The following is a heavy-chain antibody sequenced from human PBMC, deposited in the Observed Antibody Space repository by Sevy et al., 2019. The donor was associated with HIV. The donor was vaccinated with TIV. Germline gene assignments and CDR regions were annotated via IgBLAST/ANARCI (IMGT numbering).Heavy chain of an antibody. Sequence: SDTLSLTCAVYDGSFSGYYWSWIRQPPGKGLEWIGEINHSGSTNYNPSLKSRVTISVDTSKNQFSLKLSSVTAADTAVYYCARRQVGATFYYFDYWGQGTLVTVSS. CDR2: INHSGST. J-gene: IGHJ4*02. V-gene: IGHV4-34*01. CDR3: ARRQVGATFYYFDY. D-gene: IGHD1-26*01. CDR1: DGSFSGYY.